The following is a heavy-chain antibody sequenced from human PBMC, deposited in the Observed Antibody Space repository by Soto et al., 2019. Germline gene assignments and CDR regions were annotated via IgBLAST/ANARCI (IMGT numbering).Heavy chain of an antibody. CDR3: ARDGGIGARHYYGMDV. CDR2: MSYDGSNK. J-gene: IGHJ6*02. V-gene: IGHV3-30*03. Sequence: PGGSLRLSCAASGFSFSTYGMHWVRPAPGKGLEWVAVMSYDGSNKYYGDSVKGRFTISRDDSKNSLYLQMNSLKTEDTAVYYCARDGGIGARHYYGMDVWGQGITVTAP. D-gene: IGHD6-6*01. CDR1: GFSFSTYG.